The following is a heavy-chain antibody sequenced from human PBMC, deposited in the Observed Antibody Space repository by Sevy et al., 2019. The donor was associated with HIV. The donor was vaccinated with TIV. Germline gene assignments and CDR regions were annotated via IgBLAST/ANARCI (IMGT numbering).Heavy chain of an antibody. Sequence: ASVNVSCKASGYTFTSYYLHWVRQAPRQGLEWMGIINPSGGSTNYAQKFQGRVTMTRDTSTTTVYMELSSLRSEDTAVYYCGRTSPKGGFDYWGQGTLVTVSS. D-gene: IGHD3-16*01. J-gene: IGHJ4*02. CDR2: INPSGGST. CDR3: GRTSPKGGFDY. V-gene: IGHV1-46*03. CDR1: GYTFTSYY.